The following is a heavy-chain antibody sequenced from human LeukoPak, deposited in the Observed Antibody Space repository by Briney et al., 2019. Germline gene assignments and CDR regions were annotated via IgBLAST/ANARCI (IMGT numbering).Heavy chain of an antibody. Sequence: PGGSLRLSCAASGFTFSGYWMNWVRQAPGKGLEWVANINQDGSKKYYVDSVKGRFTISRDNAKNSLYLQMNSLRAEDTAVYYCARMTTADYWGQGTLVTVSS. CDR1: GFTFSGYW. CDR3: ARMTTADY. J-gene: IGHJ4*02. CDR2: INQDGSKK. V-gene: IGHV3-7*01. D-gene: IGHD4-17*01.